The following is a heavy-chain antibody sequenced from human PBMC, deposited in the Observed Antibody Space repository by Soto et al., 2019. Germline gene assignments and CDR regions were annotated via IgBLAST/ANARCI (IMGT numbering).Heavy chain of an antibody. V-gene: IGHV3-74*01. CDR3: VRDRGYPDSFDV. J-gene: IGHJ3*01. Sequence: EVPLVESGGGLVQPGESLRLSYAASGYTFSPFWMHWVRQAPGKGLVWVSHINSDGSTIVYADSVKGRFTISRDNAKNTLYLQMNSLNAEDTAVYYCVRDRGYPDSFDVWGRGTMVTVSS. CDR2: INSDGSTI. D-gene: IGHD3-10*01. CDR1: GYTFSPFW.